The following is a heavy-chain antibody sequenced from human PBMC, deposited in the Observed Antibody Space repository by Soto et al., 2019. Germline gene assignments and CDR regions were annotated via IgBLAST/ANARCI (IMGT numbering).Heavy chain of an antibody. CDR1: GGTFSTYA. V-gene: IGHV1-69*01. Sequence: QVQLEQSGGEVKQPGSSVRVSCKTSGGTFSTYAINWVRQAPGQGLEWMGAIIPLFGTADYSQKFQGSGTITADESTSAVHMERSSLTFDDTAVYVCARPKRTYSSGYYYFDFCGQRTLVAV. CDR2: IIPLFGTA. D-gene: IGHD6-19*01. J-gene: IGHJ4*02. CDR3: ARPKRTYSSGYYYFDF.